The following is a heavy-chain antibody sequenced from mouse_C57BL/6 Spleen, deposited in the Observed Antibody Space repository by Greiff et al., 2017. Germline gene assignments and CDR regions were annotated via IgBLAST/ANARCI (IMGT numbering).Heavy chain of an antibody. D-gene: IGHD4-1*01. CDR1: GYTFTSYW. CDR3: AILWDGDYFDY. CDR2: IHPSDSDT. J-gene: IGHJ2*01. V-gene: IGHV1-74*01. Sequence: QVQLKQPGAELVKPGASVKVSCKASGYTFTSYWMHWVKQRPGQGLEWIGRIHPSDSDTNYNQKFKGKATLTVDKSSSTAYMQLRSLTSEDSAVYYCAILWDGDYFDYWGQGTTLTVSS.